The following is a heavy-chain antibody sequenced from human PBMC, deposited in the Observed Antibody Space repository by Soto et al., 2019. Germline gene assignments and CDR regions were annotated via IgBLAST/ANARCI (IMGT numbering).Heavy chain of an antibody. V-gene: IGHV1-69*13. CDR2: IIPIFGTA. Sequence: SVKVSCKASGGTFSSYAISWVRQAPGQGLEWMGGIIPIFGTANYAQKFQGRVTITADESTSTAYMELSSLRSEDTAVYYCARDRELSCSGGSCYQDDAFDIWGQGTMVTVSS. CDR3: ARDRELSCSGGSCYQDDAFDI. D-gene: IGHD2-15*01. J-gene: IGHJ3*02. CDR1: GGTFSSYA.